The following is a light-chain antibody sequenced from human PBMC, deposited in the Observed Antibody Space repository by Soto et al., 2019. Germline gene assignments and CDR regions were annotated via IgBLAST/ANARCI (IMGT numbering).Light chain of an antibody. V-gene: IGLV2-14*01. CDR3: SSYTSSTTLCV. J-gene: IGLJ1*01. CDR1: SSDVGGYNY. CDR2: EVS. Sequence: QSVLTQPASVSGSPGQSITISCTGTSSDVGGYNYVSWYQHHPGKAPKLIIYEVSNRPSGVSNRFSGSKSGDTASLTISGLHAEDEADYYCSSYTSSTTLCVFGTGTKVTVL.